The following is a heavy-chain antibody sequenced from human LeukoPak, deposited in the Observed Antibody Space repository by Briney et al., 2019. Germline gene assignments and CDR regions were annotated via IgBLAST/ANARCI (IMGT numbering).Heavy chain of an antibody. CDR3: ARVDTAKGGYDY. Sequence: LRLSCAASGFTFSSYSMNWVRQAPGKGLEWIGYIYHSGSTYYNPSLKSRVTISVDRSKNQFSLKLSSVTAADTAVYYCARVDTAKGGYDYWGQGTLVTVSS. V-gene: IGHV4-30-2*01. CDR2: IYHSGST. D-gene: IGHD5-24*01. CDR1: GFTFSSYS. J-gene: IGHJ4*02.